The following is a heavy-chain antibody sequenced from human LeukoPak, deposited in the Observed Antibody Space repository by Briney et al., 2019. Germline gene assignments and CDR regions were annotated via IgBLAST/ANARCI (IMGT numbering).Heavy chain of an antibody. V-gene: IGHV3-21*01. J-gene: IGHJ6*03. CDR3: AQGGARGSSTSFYYYMDV. D-gene: IGHD2-2*01. CDR2: ISSSSSYI. CDR1: GFTFSSYS. Sequence: GSLRLSCAASGFTFSSYSMNWVRQAPGKGLEWVSSISSSSSYIYYADSVKGRFTISRDNAKNSLYLQMNSLRAEDTAVYYCAQGGARGSSTSFYYYMDVWGKGTTVTVSS.